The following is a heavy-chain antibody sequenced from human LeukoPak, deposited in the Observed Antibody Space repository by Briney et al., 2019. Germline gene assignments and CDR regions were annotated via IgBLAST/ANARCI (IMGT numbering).Heavy chain of an antibody. CDR2: IYFSGTP. CDR1: RGSIRTADYY. D-gene: IGHD6-13*01. J-gene: IGHJ5*01. CDR3: ARTSSWYAGAWFDS. Sequence: SETLFLTCTVSRGSIRTADYYWAWVRQPPGEGLEWLGSIYFSGTPYFNPSLKSRVAVSIDTSKNQFSLKVTSVNASDTAVYFCARTSSWYAGAWFDSWGQGTLVTVSS. V-gene: IGHV4-39*01.